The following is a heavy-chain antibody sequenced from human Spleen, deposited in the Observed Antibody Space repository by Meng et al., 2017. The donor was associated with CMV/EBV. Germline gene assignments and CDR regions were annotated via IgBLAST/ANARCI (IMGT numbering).Heavy chain of an antibody. D-gene: IGHD1-26*01. CDR3: TTGFSVVGATDYYYGMDV. CDR2: IKSKTDGGTT. V-gene: IGHV3-15*01. J-gene: IGHJ6*02. Sequence: GGSLRLSCAASGFTFSNAWMSWVRQAPGKGLEWVGRIKSKTDGGTTDYAAPVKGRFTISRDDSKNTLYLQMNSLKTEDTAVYYCTTGFSVVGATDYYYGMDVWGQGTTVTVSS. CDR1: GFTFSNAW.